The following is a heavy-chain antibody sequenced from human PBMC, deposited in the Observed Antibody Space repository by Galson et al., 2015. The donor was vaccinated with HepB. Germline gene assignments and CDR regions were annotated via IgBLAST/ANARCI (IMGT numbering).Heavy chain of an antibody. J-gene: IGHJ4*02. D-gene: IGHD3-10*01. CDR2: VSGGGAYT. CDR3: AKAVGGQYYGSGSYSDH. CDR1: GFTFNKHA. Sequence: SLRLSCAASGFTFNKHAMSWVRQAPGKGLEWVAVVSGGGAYTFYADSVKGRFTISRDNWKNTLYLQMKGLRADDTALYYCAKAVGGQYYGSGSYSDHWGQGTLVTVSP. V-gene: IGHV3-23*01.